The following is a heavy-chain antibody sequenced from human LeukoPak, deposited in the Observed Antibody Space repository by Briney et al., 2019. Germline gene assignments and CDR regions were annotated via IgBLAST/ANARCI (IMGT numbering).Heavy chain of an antibody. CDR3: ARDTYQPGLIDF. Sequence: GGSLRLSCAASEFTFSLYAMNWVSQAPGKGLEWVSYINDVSSDIHYADSVKGRFTISRDNAKNTLYLQMNSLRAEDTAVYYGARDTYQPGLIDFWGQGTLVTVSS. D-gene: IGHD2-2*01. V-gene: IGHV3-21*05. J-gene: IGHJ4*02. CDR2: INDVSSDI. CDR1: EFTFSLYA.